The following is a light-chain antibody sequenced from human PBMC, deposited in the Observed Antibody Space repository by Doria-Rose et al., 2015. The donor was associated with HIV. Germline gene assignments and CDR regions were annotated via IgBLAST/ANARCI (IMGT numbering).Light chain of an antibody. CDR1: QSLLYTSKNY. CDR2: WAS. J-gene: IGKJ3*01. CDR3: QQYSDTPS. Sequence: DIRVTQSPESLGMSLGERATLNCKSNQSLLYTSKNYLAWYQQKPGQPPKLLIYWASTRQSGLPARFSGSGSGTDSTLTISSLEAEDVAVYYCQQYSDTPSFGPGATVGIK. V-gene: IGKV4-1*01.